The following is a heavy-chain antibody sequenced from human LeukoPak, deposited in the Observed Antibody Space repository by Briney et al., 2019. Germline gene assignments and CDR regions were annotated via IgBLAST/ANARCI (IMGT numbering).Heavy chain of an antibody. CDR1: GFTFSSYG. J-gene: IGHJ4*02. CDR2: ISYDGSNK. Sequence: PGGSLRLSCAASGFTFSSYGMHWVRQAPGKGLEWVAVISYDGSNKYYADSVKGRFTISRDNSKNTLYLQMNSLRAEDTAVYYCAKDIYSYGFSDYWGQGTLVTVSP. D-gene: IGHD5-18*01. CDR3: AKDIYSYGFSDY. V-gene: IGHV3-30*18.